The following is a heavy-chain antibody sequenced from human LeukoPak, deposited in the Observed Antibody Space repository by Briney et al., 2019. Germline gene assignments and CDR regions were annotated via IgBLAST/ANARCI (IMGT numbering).Heavy chain of an antibody. CDR2: ISDSGNT. V-gene: IGHV3-23*01. CDR1: GFTFSSYA. CDR3: AKAPVTTCRGAYCYPFDY. Sequence: PGGSLRLSCVASGFTFSSYAMSWVRQAPGKGLEWVSAISDSGNTYHADSVKGRFTISRDSSKNTLFLQMNRLRPEDAAVYYCAKAPVTTCRGAYCYPFDYWGQGTLVTVSS. D-gene: IGHD2-21*01. J-gene: IGHJ4*02.